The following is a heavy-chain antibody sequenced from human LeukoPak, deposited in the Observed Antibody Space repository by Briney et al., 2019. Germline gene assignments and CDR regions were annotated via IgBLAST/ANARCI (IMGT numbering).Heavy chain of an antibody. Sequence: SVKVSCEASGGTFSSYAISWVRQAPGQGLEWMGGIIPIFGTANYAQKFQGRVTITADESTSTAYMELSSLRSEDTAVYYCAREDYYDSSGPFDYWGQGTLVTVSS. J-gene: IGHJ4*02. D-gene: IGHD3-22*01. V-gene: IGHV1-69*13. CDR2: IIPIFGTA. CDR3: AREDYYDSSGPFDY. CDR1: GGTFSSYA.